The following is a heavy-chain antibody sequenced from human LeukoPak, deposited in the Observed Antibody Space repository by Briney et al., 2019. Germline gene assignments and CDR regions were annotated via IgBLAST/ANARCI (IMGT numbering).Heavy chain of an antibody. D-gene: IGHD1-14*01. CDR1: GGSFRDYY. Sequence: SETLSLTCVVYGGSFRDYYWSWLRQPPQKGLEWIGEINHSGSTNYNPSLKSRVTISVDTSKNQFSLKLSSVTAADTAVYYCARNQYYYYMDVWGKGTTVTVSS. CDR2: INHSGST. J-gene: IGHJ6*03. CDR3: ARNQYYYYMDV. V-gene: IGHV4-34*01.